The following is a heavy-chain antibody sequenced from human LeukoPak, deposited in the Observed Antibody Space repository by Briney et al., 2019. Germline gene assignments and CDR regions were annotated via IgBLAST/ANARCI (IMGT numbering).Heavy chain of an antibody. CDR1: GFTFSSYD. J-gene: IGHJ4*02. Sequence: PGGSLRLSCAASGFTFSSYDMIWVRQAPGKGLEWVSIISSSGVSIHYTDSVKGRFTISRDNSKNTLFLQMNSLRVEDTAIYYCAKGVSAAAFDYWAQGTLVTVSS. CDR3: AKGVSAAAFDY. V-gene: IGHV3-23*01. CDR2: ISSSGVSI. D-gene: IGHD2-2*01.